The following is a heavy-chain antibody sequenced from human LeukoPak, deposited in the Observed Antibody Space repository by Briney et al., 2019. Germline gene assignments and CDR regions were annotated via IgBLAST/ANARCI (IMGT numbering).Heavy chain of an antibody. Sequence: ASVKVSCKASGGTFSSYAISWVRQAPGQGLEWMGWINPNSGGTNYAQKFQGRVTMTRDTSISTAYMELSRLRSDDTAVYYCARDVSAAGLSDYWGQGTLVTVSS. D-gene: IGHD6-13*01. J-gene: IGHJ4*02. CDR3: ARDVSAAGLSDY. CDR2: INPNSGGT. V-gene: IGHV1-2*02. CDR1: GGTFSSYA.